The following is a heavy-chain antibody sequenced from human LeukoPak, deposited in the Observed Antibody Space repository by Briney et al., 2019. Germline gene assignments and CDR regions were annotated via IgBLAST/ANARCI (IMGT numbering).Heavy chain of an antibody. CDR3: TAVSRYFDWLFSFDY. CDR1: GFTFSSYG. CDR2: ISYDGSNK. J-gene: IGHJ4*02. Sequence: GGSLRLSCAASGFTFSSYGMHWVRQAPGKGLEWVAVISYDGSNKYYADSVKGRFTISRDDSKNTLYLQMNSLKTEDTAVYYCTAVSRYFDWLFSFDYRGQGTLVTVSS. D-gene: IGHD3-9*01. V-gene: IGHV3-30*03.